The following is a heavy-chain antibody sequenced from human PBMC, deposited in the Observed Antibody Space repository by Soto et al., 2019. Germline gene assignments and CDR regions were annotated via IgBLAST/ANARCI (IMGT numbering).Heavy chain of an antibody. J-gene: IGHJ4*02. CDR2: INTGKGNT. Sequence: ASVKGSCKASGYTFRSYAIHWVRQAPGQRLEWMGWINTGKGNTKYSQNFQGRVTITRDTTASTAYMELSSLRSEDTALYYCARDVSDHSSGWYYFDSWGQGALVTVSS. CDR3: ARDVSDHSSGWYYFDS. CDR1: GYTFRSYA. D-gene: IGHD6-19*01. V-gene: IGHV1-3*04.